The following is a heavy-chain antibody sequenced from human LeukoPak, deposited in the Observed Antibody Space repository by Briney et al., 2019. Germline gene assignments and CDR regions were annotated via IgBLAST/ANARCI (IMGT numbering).Heavy chain of an antibody. Sequence: SQTLSLTCTASGGSISSGSYYWSWIRQPAGKGLEWIGRIYTSGSTNYNPSLKSRVTISVDTSKNQFSLKLSSVTAADTAVYYCARAYDFWSGSLGYWGQGTLVTVSS. CDR3: ARAYDFWSGSLGY. CDR1: GGSISSGSYY. CDR2: IYTSGST. D-gene: IGHD3-3*01. V-gene: IGHV4-61*02. J-gene: IGHJ4*02.